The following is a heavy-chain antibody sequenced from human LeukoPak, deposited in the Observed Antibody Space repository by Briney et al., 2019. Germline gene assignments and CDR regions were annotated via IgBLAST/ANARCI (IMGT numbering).Heavy chain of an antibody. J-gene: IGHJ5*02. CDR2: IDISSSST. Sequence: GGSLRLSCVASGFTFSDYTMNWVRQAPGRGLEWISYIDISSSSTYYADSVKGRFTISRDNAKNSLYLQMSSLRAEDTALYYCARGPPLFDPWGQGTLVTVSS. V-gene: IGHV3-48*04. CDR3: ARGPPLFDP. CDR1: GFTFSDYT.